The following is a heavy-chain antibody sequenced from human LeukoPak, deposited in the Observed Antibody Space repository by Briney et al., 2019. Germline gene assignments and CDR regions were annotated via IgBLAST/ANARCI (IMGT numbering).Heavy chain of an antibody. V-gene: IGHV3-23*01. D-gene: IGHD4-17*01. CDR3: AKRHGDYFDY. J-gene: IGHJ4*02. CDR2: ISDSFRIT. Sequence: GGSLRLSCAASGFPFSSYAMSWVRQPPGKGLECVSTISDSFRITDDADSVKGRLTISRDNSKNTLYLQMNTLRAEDTAVYYCAKRHGDYFDYWGQGTLVTVSS. CDR1: GFPFSSYA.